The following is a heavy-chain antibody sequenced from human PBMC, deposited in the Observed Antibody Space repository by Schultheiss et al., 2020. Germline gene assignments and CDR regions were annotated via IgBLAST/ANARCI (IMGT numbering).Heavy chain of an antibody. Sequence: SQTLSLTCTVSGGSISSYYWSWIRQPPGKGLEWIGYIYYSGSTYYNPSLKSRVTISVDTSKNQFSLKLSSVTAADTAVYYCASGYYDSSGYWGWFDPWGQGTLVTVSS. D-gene: IGHD3-22*01. V-gene: IGHV4-59*12. CDR1: GGSISSYY. J-gene: IGHJ5*02. CDR3: ASGYYDSSGYWGWFDP. CDR2: IYYSGST.